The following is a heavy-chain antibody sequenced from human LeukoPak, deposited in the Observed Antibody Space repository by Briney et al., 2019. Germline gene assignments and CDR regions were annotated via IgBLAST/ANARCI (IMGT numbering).Heavy chain of an antibody. CDR3: VRDGYSGGAFDI. V-gene: IGHV1-2*02. CDR2: IYPKSGGT. CDR1: GYTFTGHY. Sequence: SVKVSCKASGYTFTGHYMHWVRQAPGQGLEWMGWIYPKSGGTNYAQKFQTRVTMTRDTSITTAFMELNILKSDDTAVYYCVRDGYSGGAFDIWGQGTMVTVSS. D-gene: IGHD5-12*01. J-gene: IGHJ3*02.